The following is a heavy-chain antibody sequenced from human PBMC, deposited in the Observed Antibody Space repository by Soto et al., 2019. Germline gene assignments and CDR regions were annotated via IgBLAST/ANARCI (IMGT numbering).Heavy chain of an antibody. V-gene: IGHV3-30*18. CDR3: AKVLPATGIEGGGDAFDI. CDR1: GFTFRSFG. D-gene: IGHD1-26*01. J-gene: IGHJ3*02. CDR2: ISYDGTNK. Sequence: GGSLRLSCAASGFTFRSFGMHWIRQAPGKGLEWVALISYDGTNKYYADSVRGRFTISRDNSKNTLYLEMNTLRVEDTAAYYCAKVLPATGIEGGGDAFDIWGQGTMVTVSS.